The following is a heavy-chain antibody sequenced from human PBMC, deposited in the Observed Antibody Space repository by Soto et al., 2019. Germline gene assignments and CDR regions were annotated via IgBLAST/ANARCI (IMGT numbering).Heavy chain of an antibody. CDR2: IFHSGST. D-gene: IGHD3-3*01. CDR3: ARSYDFWSGSDAYGMDV. V-gene: IGHV4-30-4*08. J-gene: IGHJ6*02. CDR1: GGSISRADYN. Sequence: SETLSLTCTVSGGSISRADYNCSWVRQAPGRGLAWIGFIFHSGSTYYNPSLQIRATTSVHKSKNQFSPKLNSVTAADTAVYFCARSYDFWSGSDAYGMDVWGQGTTVTVSS.